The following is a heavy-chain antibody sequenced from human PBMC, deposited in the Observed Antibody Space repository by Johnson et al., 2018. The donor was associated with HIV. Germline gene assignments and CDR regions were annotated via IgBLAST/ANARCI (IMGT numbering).Heavy chain of an antibody. D-gene: IGHD4-17*01. CDR2: IWFDGSNK. V-gene: IGHV3-33*01. Sequence: QVQLVESGGGVVQSGRSLRLSCAASGFTFINYGMHWVRQAPGKGLEWVAVIWFDGSNKYYADSVKGRFTISRDNSKNTLYLQMNSLRAEDTALYYCARDSTPWGGDYVGYAFDIWGRGTMVTVSS. CDR1: GFTFINYG. CDR3: ARDSTPWGGDYVGYAFDI. J-gene: IGHJ3*02.